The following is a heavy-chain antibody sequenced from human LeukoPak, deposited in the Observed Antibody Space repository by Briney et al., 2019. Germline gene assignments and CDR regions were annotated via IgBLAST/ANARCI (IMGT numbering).Heavy chain of an antibody. Sequence: GESLKISCKGSGYSFTSYWIGWVRQMPGKGLEWMGIIYPGDSDTRYSPSFQGQVTISADKSISTAYMELSRLRSDDTAVYYCARVGKTAKGSYYGMDVWGQGTTVTVSS. CDR2: IYPGDSDT. CDR1: GYSFTSYW. J-gene: IGHJ6*02. CDR3: ARVGKTAKGSYYGMDV. D-gene: IGHD3-10*01. V-gene: IGHV5-51*01.